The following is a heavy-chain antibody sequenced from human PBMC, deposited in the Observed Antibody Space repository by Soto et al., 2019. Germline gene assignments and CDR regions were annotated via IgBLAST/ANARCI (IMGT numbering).Heavy chain of an antibody. J-gene: IGHJ6*02. CDR2: ITSISTYI. V-gene: IGHV3-21*01. D-gene: IGHD6-13*01. Sequence: PGGSLRLSCAASGFTFSSYTMNWVRQAPGGGLEWVSSITSISTYIYYADSVKGRFSISRDNTKNSLYLQMNSLRAEDTAVYYCARNLGYSSSRNVYYYYGMDVWGQGTTATV. CDR1: GFTFSSYT. CDR3: ARNLGYSSSRNVYYYYGMDV.